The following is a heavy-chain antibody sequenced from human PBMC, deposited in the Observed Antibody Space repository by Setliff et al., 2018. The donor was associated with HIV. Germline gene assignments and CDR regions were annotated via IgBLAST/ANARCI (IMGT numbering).Heavy chain of an antibody. J-gene: IGHJ6*03. CDR2: IYPGNSDT. CDR3: ARHAGPRSFWSGYSSGMDV. Sequence: PGESLTISCKGSGYSFTTYWIGWVRQMPGKGLEWMGIIYPGNSDTRYSPDFQGQVTISADKSIANAYLHWRSLQASDTATYYRARHAGPRSFWSGYSSGMDVWGKGTTVTVSS. CDR1: GYSFTTYW. V-gene: IGHV5-51*01. D-gene: IGHD3-3*01.